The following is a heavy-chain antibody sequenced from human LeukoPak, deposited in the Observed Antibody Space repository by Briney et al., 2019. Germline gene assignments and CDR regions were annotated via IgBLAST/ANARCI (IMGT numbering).Heavy chain of an antibody. CDR3: ARDPTGYYTPRPDFDY. Sequence: PGGSLRLSCAASGFTFSSYSMNWVREAPGKGLEWGSSINSSSSYIYYADSVKGRVTISRDNAKNSLYLQMNSVRAEDTAVYYCARDPTGYYTPRPDFDYWGQGTLVTVSS. CDR1: GFTFSSYS. J-gene: IGHJ4*02. CDR2: INSSSSYI. V-gene: IGHV3-21*01. D-gene: IGHD3/OR15-3a*01.